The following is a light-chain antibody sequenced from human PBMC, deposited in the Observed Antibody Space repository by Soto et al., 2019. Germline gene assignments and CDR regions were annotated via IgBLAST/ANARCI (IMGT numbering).Light chain of an antibody. V-gene: IGKV3-15*01. CDR2: GAS. CDR1: QSVSSN. CDR3: QQYNNWPPFT. Sequence: EIVMTQSPATLPVSPGERATLSCRASQSVSSNLAWYQQKPGQAPRLLIYGASTRATGIPARFSGSGSGTEFTLTISSRQSEDFAVYYCQQYNNWPPFTFGPGTKVDIK. J-gene: IGKJ3*01.